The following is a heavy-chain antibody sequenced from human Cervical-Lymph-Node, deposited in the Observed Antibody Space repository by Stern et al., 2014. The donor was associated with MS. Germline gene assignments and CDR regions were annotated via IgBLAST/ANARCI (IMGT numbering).Heavy chain of an antibody. V-gene: IGHV3-7*01. CDR2: IKKDGSEK. CDR1: GLSLSTYW. Sequence: EVQLVESGGGLVQPGGSLRLSCAASGLSLSTYWMDWVRQAPAKGLEWVVNIKKDGSEKNYGESVKSRFTISRDNAKNALYLQMDSLRVEDTAVYYCVREFAGPGSYWGQGMLVTVSS. CDR3: VREFAGPGSY. J-gene: IGHJ4*02. D-gene: IGHD3-16*01.